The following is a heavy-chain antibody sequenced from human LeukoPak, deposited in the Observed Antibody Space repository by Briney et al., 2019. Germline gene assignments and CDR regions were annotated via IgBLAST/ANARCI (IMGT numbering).Heavy chain of an antibody. CDR3: ASIAVAAISTYMDV. J-gene: IGHJ6*03. D-gene: IGHD6-19*01. CDR1: GFTFSSYS. Sequence: GGSLRLSCAASGFTFSSYSMNWVRQAPGKGLEWVSSISSSSSYIYYADSVKGRFTISRDNAKNSLYLQMNSLRAEDTAVYYCASIAVAAISTYMDVWGKGTTVTVSS. CDR2: ISSSSSYI. V-gene: IGHV3-21*01.